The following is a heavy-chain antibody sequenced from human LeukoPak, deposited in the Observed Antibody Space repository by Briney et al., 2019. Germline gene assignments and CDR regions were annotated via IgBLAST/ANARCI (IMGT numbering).Heavy chain of an antibody. CDR3: ARVRGGYDLSYYYYMDV. V-gene: IGHV3-43*01. Sequence: GGSLRLSCAASGFTFDDYTMHWVRQAPGKGLEWVSLISWDGGSTYYADSVKGRFTISRDNAKNSLYLQMNSLRAKDTAVYYCARVRGGYDLSYYYYMDVWGKGTTVTVSS. CDR2: ISWDGGST. CDR1: GFTFDDYT. D-gene: IGHD5-12*01. J-gene: IGHJ6*03.